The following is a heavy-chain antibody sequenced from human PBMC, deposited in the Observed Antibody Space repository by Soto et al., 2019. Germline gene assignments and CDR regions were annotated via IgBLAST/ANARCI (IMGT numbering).Heavy chain of an antibody. J-gene: IGHJ5*02. V-gene: IGHV3-33*01. D-gene: IGHD3-22*01. CDR2: IWYDGSNK. CDR1: GFTFSSYG. Sequence: QVPLVESGGGVVQPGRSLRLSCAASGFTFSSYGMHWVRQAPGTGLEWVAVIWYDGSNKYYADSVKGRFTISRDNSKNTLYLQMNSLRAEDTAGDYCARGVADYYDSSGTRWFDPWGQGTLVTVSS. CDR3: ARGVADYYDSSGTRWFDP.